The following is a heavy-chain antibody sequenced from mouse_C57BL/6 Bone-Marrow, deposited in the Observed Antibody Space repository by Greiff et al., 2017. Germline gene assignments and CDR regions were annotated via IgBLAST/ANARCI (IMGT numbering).Heavy chain of an antibody. V-gene: IGHV1-50*01. CDR3: ARDDGYFYWYFDV. CDR1: GYTFTSYW. CDR2: IDPSDSYT. Sequence: QVQLQQPGAELVKPGASVKLSCKASGYTFTSYWMQWVKQRPGQGLEWIGEIDPSDSYTNYNQKFKGKATLTVDTSSSTAYLQLSSLTSEDSAVYDCARDDGYFYWYFDVWGTGTTLTVSS. J-gene: IGHJ1*03. D-gene: IGHD2-3*01.